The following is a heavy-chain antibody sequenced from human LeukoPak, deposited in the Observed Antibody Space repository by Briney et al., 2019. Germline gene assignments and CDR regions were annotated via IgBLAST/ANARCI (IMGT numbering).Heavy chain of an antibody. V-gene: IGHV1-46*01. D-gene: IGHD2-21*01. Sequence: GASVKVSFKASGYTFTSYFIHWVRQAPGQGLEWMGIINPGTGGTTYAQNFQGRVTMTSDTSTSTAYMELTSLRSDDTAVYYCARHPAYCGGDCWGQGTLVTVSS. CDR2: INPGTGGT. J-gene: IGHJ4*02. CDR3: ARHPAYCGGDC. CDR1: GYTFTSYF.